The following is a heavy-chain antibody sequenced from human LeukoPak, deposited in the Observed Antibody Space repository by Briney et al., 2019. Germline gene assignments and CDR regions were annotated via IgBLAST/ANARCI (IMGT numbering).Heavy chain of an antibody. CDR1: GFTFSNHW. D-gene: IGHD6-19*01. V-gene: IGHV3-74*01. Sequence: GGSLRLSCAASGFTFSNHWMHWVRQGPGKGPVWVSRITNDGSSTVYADSVKGRFTITRDNAKSTLYPQMNSLSAEDTAVYYCVRSSGWPDSWGQGTLVTVSS. CDR2: ITNDGSST. CDR3: VRSSGWPDS. J-gene: IGHJ4*02.